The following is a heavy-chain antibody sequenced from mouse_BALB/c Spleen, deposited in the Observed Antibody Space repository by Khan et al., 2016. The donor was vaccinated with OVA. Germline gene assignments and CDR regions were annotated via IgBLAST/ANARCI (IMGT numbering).Heavy chain of an antibody. CDR1: GFSLTSYG. CDR2: IWRGGST. CDR3: AKKNYYYVYGVKY. Sequence: QVQLKESGPGLVQPSQSLSITCTVSGFSLTSYGVHWVRQSPGKGLEWLGVIWRGGSTDYNEASMSRLSITTDNSKSQVFFKMNSLQADDTAIYXSAKKNYYYVYGVKYWGQGTSVTVSS. D-gene: IGHD1-2*01. V-gene: IGHV2-5*01. J-gene: IGHJ4*01.